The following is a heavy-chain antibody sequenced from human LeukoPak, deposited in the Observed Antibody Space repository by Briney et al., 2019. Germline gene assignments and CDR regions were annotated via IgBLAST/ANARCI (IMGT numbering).Heavy chain of an antibody. CDR1: GFTFDDYA. D-gene: IGHD3-22*01. CDR3: ATYSSLNRREFQY. Sequence: GGSLRLSCAASGFTFDDYAMHWVRQAPGKGLGWVSGISWNSGSIGYADSVKGRFTISRDNAKNSLYLQMNSLRAEDTAVYYCATYSSLNRREFQYWGQGTLLTVSS. J-gene: IGHJ1*01. V-gene: IGHV3-9*01. CDR2: ISWNSGSI.